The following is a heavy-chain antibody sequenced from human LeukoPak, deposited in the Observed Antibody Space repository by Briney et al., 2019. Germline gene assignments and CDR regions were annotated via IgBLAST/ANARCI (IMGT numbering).Heavy chain of an antibody. CDR3: ARVTVGALDY. J-gene: IGHJ4*02. CDR1: GGSFSGYY. Sequence: SETLSLTCAVYGGSFSGYYWSWIRQPPGKGLEWIGEINHSGSTNYNPSLKSRVTISVDTSKNQFSLKLSSVTAADTAVYYCARVTVGALDYWGQGTLVTVSS. V-gene: IGHV4-34*01. D-gene: IGHD1-26*01. CDR2: INHSGST.